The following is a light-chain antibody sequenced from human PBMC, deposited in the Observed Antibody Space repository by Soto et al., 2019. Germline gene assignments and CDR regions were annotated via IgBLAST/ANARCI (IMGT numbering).Light chain of an antibody. Sequence: EIVLTQSPGTLSLSPGERATLSCRASQSVSSSYLAWYQQKPGQAPRLLIYGASSRATGIPDRFSGSGSGTDFTLTISRLEPEDFAVYLCQQYGSSPGTLGQGTKLEIK. J-gene: IGKJ2*01. V-gene: IGKV3-20*01. CDR1: QSVSSSY. CDR3: QQYGSSPGT. CDR2: GAS.